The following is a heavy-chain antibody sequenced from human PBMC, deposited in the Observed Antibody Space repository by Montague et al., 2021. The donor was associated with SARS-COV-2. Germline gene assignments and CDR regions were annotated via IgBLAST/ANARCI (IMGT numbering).Heavy chain of an antibody. Sequence: SETLSLTCAVSGVSTTSTNWWSLVRQPPGKGLEWIGEISYGGIATYNPSLKSRATISMDRSRNLFSLKLSSVTAADTAIYYCAGKVLTVPADYWGQGTLVTVS. CDR3: AGKVLTVPADY. CDR2: ISYGGIA. J-gene: IGHJ4*02. CDR1: GVSTTSTNW. V-gene: IGHV4-4*02. D-gene: IGHD4-11*01.